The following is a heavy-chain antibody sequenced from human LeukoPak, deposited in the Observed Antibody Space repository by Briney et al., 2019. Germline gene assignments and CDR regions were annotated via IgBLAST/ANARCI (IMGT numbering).Heavy chain of an antibody. Sequence: PSETLSLTCTVSGGSISTYYWSWIRQPPGKGLEWIGYIYYSGSTNYNPSLKSRVTISVDTSKNQFSLKLSSVTAADTAVYYCARWGLDGDYFDYWGQGTLVTVSS. V-gene: IGHV4-59*01. CDR1: GGSISTYY. CDR3: ARWGLDGDYFDY. D-gene: IGHD3-10*01. CDR2: IYYSGST. J-gene: IGHJ4*02.